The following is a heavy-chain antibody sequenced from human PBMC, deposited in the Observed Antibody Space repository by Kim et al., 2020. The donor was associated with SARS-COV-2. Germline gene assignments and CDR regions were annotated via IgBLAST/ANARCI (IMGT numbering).Heavy chain of an antibody. J-gene: IGHJ4*02. D-gene: IGHD2-15*01. CDR1: GFTFSTYG. CDR2: IWYDGSNK. CDR3: ARDISAHSAAY. V-gene: IGHV3-33*01. Sequence: GGSLRLSCATSGFTFSTYGMHWVRQAPGKGLEWVAVIWYDGSNKYYADSVKGRFSISRDNSKNTLYLQMKSLRAEDTAVYYCARDISAHSAAYWGQGTLVTVSS.